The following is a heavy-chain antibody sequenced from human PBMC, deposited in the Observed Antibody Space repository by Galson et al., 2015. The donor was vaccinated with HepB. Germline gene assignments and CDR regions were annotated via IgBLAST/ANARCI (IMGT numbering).Heavy chain of an antibody. CDR3: AKDFYGSGSYYTLVFDQ. D-gene: IGHD3-10*01. CDR1: GFTFSDFA. CDR2: IRGDASNT. V-gene: IGHV3-23*01. J-gene: IGHJ4*02. Sequence: SLRLSCAASGFTFSDFAMTWVRQAPGKGLEYVSSIRGDASNTDHAESVRGRFTISRDNSENTVYLQMNSLRVEDTAVYYCAKDFYGSGSYYTLVFDQWGQGTLVTVSS.